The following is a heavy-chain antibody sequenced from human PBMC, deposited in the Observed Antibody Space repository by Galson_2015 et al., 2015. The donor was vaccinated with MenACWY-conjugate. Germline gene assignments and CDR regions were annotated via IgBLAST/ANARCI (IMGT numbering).Heavy chain of an antibody. V-gene: IGHV5-51*01. D-gene: IGHD4-23*01. CDR1: GYSLSTYW. CDR2: IYLRDSTT. CDR3: ASASDGNFVWDH. J-gene: IGHJ4*02. Sequence: QSGAEVNKPGESPRISCKASGYSLSTYWVGWVRQMPGKGLEWMGIIYLRDSTTKYSPSLHGQVTISADKSLNTAYLRWGGLQASDTAMYFCASASDGNFVWDHWGQGTLVTVSS.